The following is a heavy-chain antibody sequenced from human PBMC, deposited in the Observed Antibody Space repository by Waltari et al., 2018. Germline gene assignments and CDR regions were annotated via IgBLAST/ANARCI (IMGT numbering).Heavy chain of an antibody. CDR2: IYSGATST. J-gene: IGHJ4*02. CDR1: GLTFSRSG. Sequence: VQLLESGGGLVQTGGSLSLSSAASGLTFSRSGMTWVRQVPGMGLEWVSTIYSGATSTSYADSVQGRFTVSRDDSKNTLYLQMNSLTVEDTAIYYCARDGSAWSRDSWGQGTLVTVSS. CDR3: ARDGSAWSRDS. D-gene: IGHD6-19*01. V-gene: IGHV3-23*03.